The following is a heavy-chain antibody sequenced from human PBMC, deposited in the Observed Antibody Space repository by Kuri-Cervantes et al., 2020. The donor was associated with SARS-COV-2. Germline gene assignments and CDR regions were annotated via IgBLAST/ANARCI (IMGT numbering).Heavy chain of an antibody. CDR2: IYYSGST. V-gene: IGHV4-31*03. Sequence: LRLSCTVSGGSISSGGYYWSWIRQHPGKGLEWIGYIYYSGSTYYNPSSKSRVTMSVDTSKNQFSLKLSSVSASDTAVYYCDRCMSGPGPYYMDVWGKGTTVTVSS. CDR1: GGSISSGGYY. CDR3: DRCMSGPGPYYMDV. D-gene: IGHD3-3*01. J-gene: IGHJ6*03.